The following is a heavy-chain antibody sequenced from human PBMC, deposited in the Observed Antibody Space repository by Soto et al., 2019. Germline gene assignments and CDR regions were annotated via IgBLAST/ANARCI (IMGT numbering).Heavy chain of an antibody. V-gene: IGHV4-31*03. Sequence: QVQLQESGPGLMKPSQTLSLTCTVSGGSISSGGYYWSWIRQHPGKGLEWIGYIYYSGSTYYNPSLKSRVTISVDTSKNQFSLKLSSVTAADTAVYYCARGRSVGYSSSSEVDFDYWGQGTLVTVSS. CDR2: IYYSGST. D-gene: IGHD6-6*01. CDR3: ARGRSVGYSSSSEVDFDY. J-gene: IGHJ4*02. CDR1: GGSISSGGYY.